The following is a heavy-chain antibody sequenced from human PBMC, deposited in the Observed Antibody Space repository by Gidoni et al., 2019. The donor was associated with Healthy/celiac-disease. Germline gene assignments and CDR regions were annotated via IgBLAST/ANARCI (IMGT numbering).Heavy chain of an antibody. Sequence: VQLVQSGAEVTKPGSSVKVSCKASGGTFSSYAISWVRQAPGQVLEWMGRSIPIIGIANYAKKFQGRVTMTADKSTSTAYMELSRLRSEDTAGYYCARAGSGWPGDGMDVWGQGTTVTVSS. CDR1: GGTFSSYA. D-gene: IGHD6-19*01. CDR3: ARAGSGWPGDGMDV. V-gene: IGHV1-69*09. J-gene: IGHJ6*02. CDR2: SIPIIGIA.